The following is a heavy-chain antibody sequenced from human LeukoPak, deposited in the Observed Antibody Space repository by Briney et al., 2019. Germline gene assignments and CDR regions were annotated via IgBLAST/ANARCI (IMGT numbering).Heavy chain of an antibody. CDR3: ARASGSSAIPFDY. V-gene: IGHV1-46*01. Sequence: ASVKVSCKASGYTFTSNYMHWVRQAPGQGLECMGVIAPSSGTTSYAQKFQGRVTMTRDTSTSTLYMELSSLTSEDTAVYYCARASGSSAIPFDYWGQGTLVTVSS. D-gene: IGHD2-21*01. CDR1: GYTFTSNY. CDR2: IAPSSGTT. J-gene: IGHJ4*02.